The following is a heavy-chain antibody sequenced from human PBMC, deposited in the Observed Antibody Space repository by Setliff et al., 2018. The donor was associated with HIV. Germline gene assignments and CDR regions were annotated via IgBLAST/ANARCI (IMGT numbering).Heavy chain of an antibody. J-gene: IGHJ4*02. CDR2: IDYSGGT. Sequence: NPSETLSLTCAVSGVSITSATYYWSWIRHSPGKGLEWIGYIDYSGGTDYHPSLKSRVTISVDTSKNQFSLKLGSVTAADTAVYFCARRFEQWLAFDYWGQGTLVTVSS. D-gene: IGHD6-19*01. CDR3: ARRFEQWLAFDY. CDR1: GVSITSATYY. V-gene: IGHV4-39*01.